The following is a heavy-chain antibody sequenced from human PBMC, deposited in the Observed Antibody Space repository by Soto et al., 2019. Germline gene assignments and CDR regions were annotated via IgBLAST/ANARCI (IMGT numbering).Heavy chain of an antibody. CDR1: GGSVSSSSYY. Sequence: SETLSLTCTVSGGSVSSSSYYWGWIRQPPGKGLEWIGSIYYSGSTYYNPSLKSRVTISVDTSKNQFSLKLTFVTAADTAVYYCARHRYNWNDALGPLGQGNLVTGSS. D-gene: IGHD1-20*01. CDR2: IYYSGST. V-gene: IGHV4-39*01. J-gene: IGHJ5*02. CDR3: ARHRYNWNDALGP.